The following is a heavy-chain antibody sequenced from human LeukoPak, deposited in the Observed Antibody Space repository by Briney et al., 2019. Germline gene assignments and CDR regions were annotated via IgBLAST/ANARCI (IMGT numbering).Heavy chain of an antibody. D-gene: IGHD6-19*01. CDR3: ARDAIAVAEYSLLDY. CDR1: GYTFTGYY. V-gene: IGHV1-2*02. CDR2: INPNSGGT. J-gene: IGHJ4*02. Sequence: ASVKVSCKASGYTFTGYYMHWVRQAPGQGLEWMGWINPNSGGTNYAQKFQGRVTMTRDTSISTAYMELSRLRSDDTAVYYCARDAIAVAEYSLLDYWGQGTLVTVSS.